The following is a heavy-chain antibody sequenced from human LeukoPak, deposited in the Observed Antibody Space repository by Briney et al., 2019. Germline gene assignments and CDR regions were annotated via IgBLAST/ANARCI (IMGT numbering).Heavy chain of an antibody. CDR3: AKDRIQNYGGGSNFDY. Sequence: PGRSLRLSCAASGFTFNTYSMHWVCQAPGKGLEWVAAIYYDGSKNLYGDSVKGRFTISRDDSKNTLYLQMNSLRGEDTAVYYCAKDRIQNYGGGSNFDYWGQGMLITVSS. CDR2: IYYDGSKN. V-gene: IGHV3-33*03. D-gene: IGHD4-17*01. J-gene: IGHJ4*02. CDR1: GFTFNTYS.